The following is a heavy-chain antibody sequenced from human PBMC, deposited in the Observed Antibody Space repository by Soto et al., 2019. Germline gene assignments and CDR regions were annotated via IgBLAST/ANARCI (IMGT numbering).Heavy chain of an antibody. CDR1: GYTFTGYY. D-gene: IGHD3-10*01. CDR2: INPNSGGT. Sequence: QVQLVQSGAEVKKPGASVKVSCKASGYTFTGYYMHWVRQAPGQGLEWMGWINPNSGGTNYAQKFQGWVNMTRDTSISTAYMELSRLRSDDTAVYYCARATNYYGSGSSMDVWGQGTTVTVSS. CDR3: ARATNYYGSGSSMDV. J-gene: IGHJ6*02. V-gene: IGHV1-2*04.